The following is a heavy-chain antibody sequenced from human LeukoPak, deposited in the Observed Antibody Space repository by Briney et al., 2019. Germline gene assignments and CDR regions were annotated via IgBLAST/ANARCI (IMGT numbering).Heavy chain of an antibody. V-gene: IGHV3-21*01. D-gene: IGHD6-19*01. Sequence: GGSLRLSXAASGFTFRSYSMNWVRQAPGKGLEWVSSISSSSSYIYYADSVKGRFTISRDNAKNSLYLQMNSLRAEDTAVYYCARDREQWLVLFDYWGQGTLVTVSS. J-gene: IGHJ4*02. CDR2: ISSSSSYI. CDR1: GFTFRSYS. CDR3: ARDREQWLVLFDY.